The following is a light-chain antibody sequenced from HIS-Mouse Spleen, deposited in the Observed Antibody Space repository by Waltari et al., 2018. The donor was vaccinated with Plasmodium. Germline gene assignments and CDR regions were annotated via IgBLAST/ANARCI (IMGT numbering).Light chain of an antibody. CDR2: EDS. Sequence: SYELTQPPSVSVSPGQTAGITCSGDALPQKYAYWYQQKSGQAPVLVIYEDSKRPSGIPERVSGSSSGTMATLTISGAQVEDEADYYCYSTDSSGNHRVFGGGTKLTVL. V-gene: IGLV3-10*01. CDR1: ALPQKY. J-gene: IGLJ3*02. CDR3: YSTDSSGNHRV.